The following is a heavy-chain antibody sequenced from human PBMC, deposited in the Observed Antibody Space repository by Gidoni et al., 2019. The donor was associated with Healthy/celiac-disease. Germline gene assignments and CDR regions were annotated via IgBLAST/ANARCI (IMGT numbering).Heavy chain of an antibody. CDR3: TTDLIRYSYGPYYFDY. CDR1: GFTFSNAW. V-gene: IGHV3-15*07. D-gene: IGHD5-18*01. J-gene: IGHJ4*02. Sequence: EVQLVESGGGLVKPGGSLRLSCAASGFTFSNAWLNWVRKAPGKGMVCVGRIKSKTDGGTTDYAAPVKGRFTISRDDSKNTLYLQMNSLKTEDTAVYYCTTDLIRYSYGPYYFDYWGQGTLVTVSS. CDR2: IKSKTDGGTT.